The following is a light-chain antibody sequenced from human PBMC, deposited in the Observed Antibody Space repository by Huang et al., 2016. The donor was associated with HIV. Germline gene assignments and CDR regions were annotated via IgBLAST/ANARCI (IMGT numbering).Light chain of an antibody. J-gene: IGKJ1*01. CDR1: QSVGGSF. Sequence: EIVLTQSPGTLSSSPGEGAALPCRARQSVGGSFLAWYQQRPGQAPTHLIYGVSRRATGIPERFSGDGCGTDFTLIISRLEPEDVAVYYCRHYGTSPPLACGQGTKVEIK. CDR3: RHYGTSPPLA. CDR2: GVS. V-gene: IGKV3-20*01.